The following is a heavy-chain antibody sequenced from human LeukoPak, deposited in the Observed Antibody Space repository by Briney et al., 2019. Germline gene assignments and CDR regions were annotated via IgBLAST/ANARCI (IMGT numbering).Heavy chain of an antibody. J-gene: IGHJ4*01. D-gene: IGHD6-19*01. CDR2: LSGDGGTT. CDR1: GFTFEDYG. Sequence: GGPLRLSCAASGFTFEDYGMHWVRQAPGKGLEGVSILSGDGGTTLYADSVKGRFTISRDNSKNSLYLEMNSLRTDDTAFYYCAKGIAVAGFHFDYWGHGSLVIVSS. CDR3: AKGIAVAGFHFDY. V-gene: IGHV3-43*02.